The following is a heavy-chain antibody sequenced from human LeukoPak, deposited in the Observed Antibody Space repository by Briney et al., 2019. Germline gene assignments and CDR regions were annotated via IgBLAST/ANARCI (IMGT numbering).Heavy chain of an antibody. CDR3: AKDRHSNYVKPFDY. Sequence: GGSLRLSCVASGFALSKFALIWVRQAPGKGLEWVSAISGSGGSTYYADSVKGRFTISRDNSKNTLYLQMNSLRAEDTAVYYCAKDRHSNYVKPFDYWGQGTLVTVSS. D-gene: IGHD4-11*01. V-gene: IGHV3-23*01. J-gene: IGHJ4*02. CDR2: ISGSGGST. CDR1: GFALSKFA.